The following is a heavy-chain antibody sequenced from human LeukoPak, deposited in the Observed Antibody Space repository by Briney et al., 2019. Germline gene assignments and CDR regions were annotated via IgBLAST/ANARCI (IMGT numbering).Heavy chain of an antibody. Sequence: SETLSLTCTVSGGSFSGYYWSWIRQPPGGGLEWIGDINHSGTTNYNPSLKSRVTISVDTSKNQFSLNLNSVTAADAAVYYCTRRYSSSYYSDYWGQGTPVTASS. J-gene: IGHJ4*02. CDR1: GGSFSGYY. D-gene: IGHD6-6*01. V-gene: IGHV4-34*01. CDR2: INHSGTT. CDR3: TRRYSSSYYSDY.